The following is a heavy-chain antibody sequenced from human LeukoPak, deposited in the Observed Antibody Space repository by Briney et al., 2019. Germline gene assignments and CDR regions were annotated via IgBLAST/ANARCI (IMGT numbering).Heavy chain of an antibody. D-gene: IGHD6-13*01. CDR2: IKEDGSDK. Sequence: GGSLRLSCAASGFTFSTYWMTWVRQAPGKGLEWVANIKEDGSDKYYVDSVKGRFTISRDNTKNSLYLQMNSLRAEDTAVYFCARDSGWFRFDYWGQGTLVTVSS. V-gene: IGHV3-7*03. J-gene: IGHJ4*02. CDR1: GFTFSTYW. CDR3: ARDSGWFRFDY.